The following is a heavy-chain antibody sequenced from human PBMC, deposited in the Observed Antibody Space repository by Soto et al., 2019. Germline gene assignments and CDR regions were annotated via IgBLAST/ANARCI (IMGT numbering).Heavy chain of an antibody. CDR3: ARDRIAGSKYYYGMDV. D-gene: IGHD6-13*01. CDR1: GGTFSSYA. CDR2: IIPTFGTE. J-gene: IGHJ6*02. Sequence: QVQLVQSGAEVKKPGSSVRVSCKASGGTFSSYAISWVRQAPGQGLEWMGGIIPTFGTENYAQKFQGRVTITADESTSTAYMELSSLRSEDTAVYYCARDRIAGSKYYYGMDVWGQGTTVTVSS. V-gene: IGHV1-69*01.